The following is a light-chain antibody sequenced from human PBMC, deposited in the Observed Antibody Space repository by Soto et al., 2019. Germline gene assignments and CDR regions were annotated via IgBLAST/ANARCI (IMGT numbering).Light chain of an antibody. CDR2: AAS. Sequence: EIVMTQSPATLSVSPGERATLSCRASHSVGSNLAWYKQKPGQAPRLLIYAASTRATGIPARISGSGSGTDFILTISSLQSEDFAVYYCQQYGSSGTFGQGTKVEIK. J-gene: IGKJ1*01. V-gene: IGKV3-15*01. CDR1: HSVGSN. CDR3: QQYGSSGT.